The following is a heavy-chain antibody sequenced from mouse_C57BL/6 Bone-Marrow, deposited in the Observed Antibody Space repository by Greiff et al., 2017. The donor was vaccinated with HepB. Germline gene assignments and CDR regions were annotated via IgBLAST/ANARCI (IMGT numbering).Heavy chain of an antibody. CDR3: ARLGGSSSYYFDY. J-gene: IGHJ2*01. V-gene: IGHV1-63*01. D-gene: IGHD1-1*01. CDR2: IYPGGGYT. Sequence: QVQLQQSGAELVRPGPSVKMSCKASGYTFTNYWIGWAKQRPGHGLEWIGDIYPGGGYTNYNEKFKGKATLTADKSSSTAYMQFSSLTSEDSAIYYCARLGGSSSYYFDYWGQGTTLTVSS. CDR1: GYTFTNYW.